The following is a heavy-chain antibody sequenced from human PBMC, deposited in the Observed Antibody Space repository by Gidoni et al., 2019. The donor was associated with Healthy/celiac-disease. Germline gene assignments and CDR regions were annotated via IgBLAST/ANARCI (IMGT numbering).Heavy chain of an antibody. Sequence: QVQLVESGGGVVQPGGSLRLSCAASGFPFSSYGMHWVRQAPGKGLEWGALIRDDGSNKYYADSVKGRFTMYRDNTKNTLYLKMNSLRAEDTAVYYCAKDSRSPLGELVNYYYYGMDVWGQGSTVTVSS. CDR1: GFPFSSYG. CDR2: IRDDGSNK. J-gene: IGHJ6*02. V-gene: IGHV3-30*02. CDR3: AKDSRSPLGELVNYYYYGMDV. D-gene: IGHD3-10*01.